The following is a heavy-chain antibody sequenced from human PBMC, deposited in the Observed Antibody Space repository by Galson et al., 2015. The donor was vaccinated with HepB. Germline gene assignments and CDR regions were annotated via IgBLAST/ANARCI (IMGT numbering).Heavy chain of an antibody. V-gene: IGHV4-31*03. Sequence: TLSLTCTVSGGSISSGDYYWSWIRQHPGKGLEWMGYIHYSGSTYYNPSLKSRATISVDTSNNQFSLRLSSVTAADTAEYYCATITMGVVGINPWGQGTLVTVSS. J-gene: IGHJ4*02. CDR3: ATITMGVVGINP. CDR1: GGSISSGDYY. CDR2: IHYSGST. D-gene: IGHD3-22*01.